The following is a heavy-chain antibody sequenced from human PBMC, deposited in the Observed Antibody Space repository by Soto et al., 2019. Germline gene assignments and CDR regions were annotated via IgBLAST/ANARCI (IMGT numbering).Heavy chain of an antibody. CDR3: ARGRRAVTALGARFDP. CDR1: GGSFSGYY. CDR2: INHSGST. D-gene: IGHD2-21*02. V-gene: IGHV4-34*01. Sequence: SETLSLTCAVYGGSFSGYYWSWIRQPPGKGLEWIGEINHSGSTNYNPSLKSRVTISVDTSKNQFSLKLSSVTAADTAVYYCARGRRAVTALGARFDPWGQGTLVTVSS. J-gene: IGHJ5*02.